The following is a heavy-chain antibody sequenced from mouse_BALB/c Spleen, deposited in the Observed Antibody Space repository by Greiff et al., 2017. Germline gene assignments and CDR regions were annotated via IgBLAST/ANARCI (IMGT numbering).Heavy chain of an antibody. Sequence: ESGPGLVKPSQSLSLTCSVTGYSITSGYYWNWIRQFPGNKLEWMGYISYDGSNNYNPSLKNRISITRDTSKNQFFLKLNSVTTEDTATYYCARRESTMITTGAMDYWGQGTSVTVSS. V-gene: IGHV3-6*02. CDR1: GYSITSGYY. D-gene: IGHD2-4*01. CDR3: ARRESTMITTGAMDY. CDR2: ISYDGSN. J-gene: IGHJ4*01.